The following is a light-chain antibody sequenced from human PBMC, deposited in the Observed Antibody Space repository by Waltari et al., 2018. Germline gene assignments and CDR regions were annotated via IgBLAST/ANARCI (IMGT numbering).Light chain of an antibody. CDR2: VNSDGSH. J-gene: IGLJ3*02. CDR3: QAWGTGIGV. Sequence: QLVLTQSPSASASLGASVKPTCTVSSGHTRYAIAWHQQQPEKGPRYLMKVNSDGSHIKGDGIPDRFSGSSSGAERYLTISSLQSEDEADYYCQAWGTGIGVFGGGTKLSVL. V-gene: IGLV4-69*01. CDR1: SGHTRYA.